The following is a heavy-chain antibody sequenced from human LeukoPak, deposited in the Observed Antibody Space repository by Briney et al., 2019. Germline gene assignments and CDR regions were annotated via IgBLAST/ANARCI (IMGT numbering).Heavy chain of an antibody. Sequence: GGSLRLSCAASGFTFSTYWMTWVRQAPGKGLEWVANIKQDGSEKYYVDFVKGRFTISRDNAKNSLYLQMNSLRAEDTAVYYCARAADTNRFDPWGQGALVTVSS. V-gene: IGHV3-7*01. D-gene: IGHD5-18*01. CDR1: GFTFSTYW. J-gene: IGHJ5*02. CDR3: ARAADTNRFDP. CDR2: IKQDGSEK.